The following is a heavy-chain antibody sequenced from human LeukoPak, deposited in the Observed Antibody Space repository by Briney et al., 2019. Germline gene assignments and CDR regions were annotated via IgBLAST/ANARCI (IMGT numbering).Heavy chain of an antibody. CDR3: AKGTANYFDY. CDR2: IRYDGSNK. D-gene: IGHD1/OR15-1a*01. V-gene: IGHV3-30*02. Sequence: GGSLRLSCAASGFTFSSYAMSWVRQAPGKGLEWVAFIRYDGSNKYYADSVKGRFTISRDNSKNTLYLQMNSLRAEDTAVYYCAKGTANYFDYWGQGTLVTVSS. CDR1: GFTFSSYA. J-gene: IGHJ4*02.